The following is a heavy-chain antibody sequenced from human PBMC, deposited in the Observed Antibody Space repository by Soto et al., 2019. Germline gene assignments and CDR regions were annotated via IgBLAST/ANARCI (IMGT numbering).Heavy chain of an antibody. D-gene: IGHD4-17*01. J-gene: IGHJ4*02. CDR3: ARYHDYGDSPFDH. V-gene: IGHV1-18*04. CDR2: ISAYNGNT. Sequence: SVQVSCKASGYPFTSYGISWVRQAPGQGLEWMGWISAYNGNTNYAQKLQGRVTMTTDTSTSTAYMELRSLRSDDTAVYYCARYHDYGDSPFDHWGQGTLVTVSS. CDR1: GYPFTSYG.